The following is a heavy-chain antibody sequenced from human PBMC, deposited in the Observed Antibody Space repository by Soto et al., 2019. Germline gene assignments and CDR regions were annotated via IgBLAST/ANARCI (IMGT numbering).Heavy chain of an antibody. CDR3: ERDLQRYSDSSGSPVGY. CDR2: IIVSSSSI. Sequence: GVSLRLSCAASGFTFSSYAMSWVRQAPGKGLEWVSSIIVSSSSIYYADSVKGRFTISRDNAKNSLYLQMNSLRAEDTAVYYCERDLQRYSDSSGSPVGYWGQGTLVTVSS. D-gene: IGHD3-22*01. V-gene: IGHV3-21*01. J-gene: IGHJ4*02. CDR1: GFTFSSYA.